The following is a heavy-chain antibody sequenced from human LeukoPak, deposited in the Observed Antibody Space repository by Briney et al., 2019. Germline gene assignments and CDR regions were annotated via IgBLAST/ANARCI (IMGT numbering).Heavy chain of an antibody. D-gene: IGHD4/OR15-4a*01. Sequence: PSETLSLTCTVSGGSISSYYWSWIRQPAGKGLEWIGRIYTSGSTNYNPSLKSRVTMSVDTSMNQFSLKLSSVTVADTAVYYCARELRGARYYYYMDVWGKGTTVTVSS. CDR2: IYTSGST. V-gene: IGHV4-4*07. CDR1: GGSISSYY. CDR3: ARELRGARYYYYMDV. J-gene: IGHJ6*03.